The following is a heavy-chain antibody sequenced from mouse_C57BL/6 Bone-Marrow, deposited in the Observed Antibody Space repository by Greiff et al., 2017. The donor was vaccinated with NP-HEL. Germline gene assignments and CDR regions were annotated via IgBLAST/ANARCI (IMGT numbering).Heavy chain of an antibody. CDR2: IYPRSGNT. Sequence: VKLMESGAELARPGASVKLSCKASGYTFTSYGISWVKQRTGQGLEWIGEIYPRSGNTYYNEKFKGKATLTADKSSSTAYMELRSLTSEDSAVYFCAYGPSFAYWGQGTLVTVSA. CDR1: GYTFTSYG. J-gene: IGHJ3*01. D-gene: IGHD1-1*02. V-gene: IGHV1-81*01. CDR3: AYGPSFAY.